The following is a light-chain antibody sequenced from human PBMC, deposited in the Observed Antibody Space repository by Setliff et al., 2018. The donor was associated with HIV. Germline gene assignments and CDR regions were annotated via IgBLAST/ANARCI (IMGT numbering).Light chain of an antibody. J-gene: IGLJ2*01. CDR2: EDK. V-gene: IGLV3-1*01. CDR1: KLGDKY. Sequence: ELTQPPSVSVSPGQTATITCSGDKLGDKYACWYQQKPGQSPVLVIYEDKKRPSGIPERFSGSNSGNTATLTISGTQAMDEADYYCQAWDSNTAVFGGGTKVTVL. CDR3: QAWDSNTAV.